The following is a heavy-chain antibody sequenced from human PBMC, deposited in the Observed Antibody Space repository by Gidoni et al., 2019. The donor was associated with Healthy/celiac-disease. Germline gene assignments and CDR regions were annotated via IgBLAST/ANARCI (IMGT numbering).Heavy chain of an antibody. J-gene: IGHJ6*02. D-gene: IGHD6-19*01. V-gene: IGHV3-30*18. CDR1: GFTFSSYG. CDR2: ISYDGSNK. CDR3: AKASSGPQMGLYGMDV. Sequence: QVQLVESGGGVVQPGGSLRLSCAASGFTFSSYGMHWVRQAPGKGLAWVAVISYDGSNKYYADSVTGRFTISRDNSKNTLYLQMNSLRAEDTAVYYCAKASSGPQMGLYGMDVWGQGTTVTVSS.